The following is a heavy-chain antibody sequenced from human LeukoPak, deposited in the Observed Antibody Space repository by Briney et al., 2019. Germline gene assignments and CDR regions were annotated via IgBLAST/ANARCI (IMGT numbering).Heavy chain of an antibody. CDR2: KKQDGSEK. CDR1: GFTFSSYW. J-gene: IGHJ3*02. D-gene: IGHD3-10*01. Sequence: GGSLRLSCAASGFTFSSYWMNWVRQAPGKGLEWVANKKQDGSEKYYVDSVKGRFTISRDNAKNSLFLQMNSLRAEDTAVYYCARDGVGAFDIWGQGTMVTVPS. CDR3: ARDGVGAFDI. V-gene: IGHV3-7*04.